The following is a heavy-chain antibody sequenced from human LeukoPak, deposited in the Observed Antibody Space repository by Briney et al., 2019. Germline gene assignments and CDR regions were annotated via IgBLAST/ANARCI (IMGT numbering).Heavy chain of an antibody. CDR2: INPNSGGT. J-gene: IGHJ4*02. CDR3: ARNANPFGVVIYFDY. D-gene: IGHD3-3*01. CDR1: GYTFTGYY. Sequence: ASVKVSCKASGYTFTGYYMHWVRQAPGQGFEWMGWINPNSGGTNYAQKFQGRVTMTRDTSISTAYMELSRLRSDDTAVYYCARNANPFGVVIYFDYWGQGTLVTVSS. V-gene: IGHV1-2*02.